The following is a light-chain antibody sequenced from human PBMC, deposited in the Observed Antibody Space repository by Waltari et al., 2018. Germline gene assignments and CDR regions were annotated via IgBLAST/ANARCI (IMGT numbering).Light chain of an antibody. V-gene: IGKV1-39*01. Sequence: DIQLTQSPSFLSASVGDRVTITCRASQSIRSYLSWYQQKPGKAPTLLIYAASSLQSGVPSRFSGSVSGTDFTLTISSLQPEDFATYYCQQSYSTPLTFGGGTKVEIK. CDR1: QSIRSY. J-gene: IGKJ4*01. CDR2: AAS. CDR3: QQSYSTPLT.